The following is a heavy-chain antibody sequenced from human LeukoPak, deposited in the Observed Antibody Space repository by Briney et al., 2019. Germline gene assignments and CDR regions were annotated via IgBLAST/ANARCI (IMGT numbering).Heavy chain of an antibody. CDR1: GGSISSYY. CDR3: ARHSTIAGTEYAFDI. J-gene: IGHJ3*02. V-gene: IGHV4-59*08. Sequence: SETLSLTCTVSGGSISSYYWSWIRQPPGKGLEWIGYIYYSGSTKYNPSLKSRVTISVDTSKNQFSLKLSSVIAADTAVYYCARHSTIAGTEYAFDIWGQGTMVTVSS. D-gene: IGHD6-13*01. CDR2: IYYSGST.